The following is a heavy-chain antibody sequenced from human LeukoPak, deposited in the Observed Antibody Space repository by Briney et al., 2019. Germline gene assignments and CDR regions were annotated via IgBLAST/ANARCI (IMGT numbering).Heavy chain of an antibody. D-gene: IGHD3-10*01. CDR1: GFTFSTYS. J-gene: IGHJ4*02. V-gene: IGHV3-21*01. Sequence: GGSLRLSCAASGFTFSTYSMTWVRQAPGKGLEWVSSITSASNYIYYADSVKGRFTISRDNAQNSLYLQMNSLRAEDTAVYYCARDSSIFRGVINYWGQGTLVTVSS. CDR3: ARDSSIFRGVINY. CDR2: ITSASNYI.